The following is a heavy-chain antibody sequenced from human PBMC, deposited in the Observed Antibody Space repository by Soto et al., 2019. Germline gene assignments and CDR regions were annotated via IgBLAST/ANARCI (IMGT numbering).Heavy chain of an antibody. CDR2: ISSRSSYI. Sequence: EVQLVESGGGLVKPGGSLRLSCVASGFTFSSYSMNWVRQAPGKGLEWVSSISSRSSYIFYADSVKGRFTISRDNAKNSLYLQMHSLRAEDTAVYYCARDPDDYVWGGYRPNYGMDVWGQGTTVTVSS. J-gene: IGHJ6*02. CDR1: GFTFSSYS. CDR3: ARDPDDYVWGGYRPNYGMDV. V-gene: IGHV3-21*01. D-gene: IGHD3-16*02.